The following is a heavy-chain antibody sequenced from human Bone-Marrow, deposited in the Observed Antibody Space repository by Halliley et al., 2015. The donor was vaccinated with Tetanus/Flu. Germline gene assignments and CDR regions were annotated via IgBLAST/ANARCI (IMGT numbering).Heavy chain of an antibody. Sequence: SGFTFGDFAMQWVRQAPGKGLEWVAVIWNDGTNPYYADSVKGRFTISRDKSKRTLHLQMNSLRADDTAMYYCARDAGTQPAWYFDFWGRGTLATVSS. V-gene: IGHV3-33*01. D-gene: IGHD2-15*01. CDR2: IWNDGTNP. J-gene: IGHJ2*01. CDR1: GFTFGDFA. CDR3: ARDAGTQPAWYFDF.